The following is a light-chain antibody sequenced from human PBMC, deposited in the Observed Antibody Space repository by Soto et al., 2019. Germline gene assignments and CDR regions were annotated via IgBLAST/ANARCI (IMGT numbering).Light chain of an antibody. CDR3: SSYTTTSTLV. V-gene: IGLV2-14*01. CDR2: EVR. Sequence: QSVLTQPASVSGSPGQSITISCTGTISDIGGYNFISWYQQRPGEAPKLIISEVRNRPSGISYRFTGSKSGNTASLTISGLQAEDEADYYCSSYTTTSTLVFGGGTKLTVL. CDR1: ISDIGGYNF. J-gene: IGLJ3*02.